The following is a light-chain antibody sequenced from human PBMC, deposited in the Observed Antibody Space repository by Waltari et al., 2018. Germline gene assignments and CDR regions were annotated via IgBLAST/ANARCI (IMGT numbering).Light chain of an antibody. CDR2: DVS. V-gene: IGLV2-11*01. CDR1: SSDVGGYNY. J-gene: IGLJ2*01. CDR3: CSYAGSSPWV. Sequence: QSALTQPASVSGSPGQSVTISCTGTSSDVGGYNYVSWYQQHPGKAPKLMIYDVSKRPSGVPDRFSGSKSGNTASLTISGLQAEDEADYYCCSYAGSSPWVFGGGTKLTVL.